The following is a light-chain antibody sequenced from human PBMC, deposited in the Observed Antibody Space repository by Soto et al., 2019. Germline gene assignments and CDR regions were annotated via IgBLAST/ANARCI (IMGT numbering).Light chain of an antibody. CDR1: TSNIGAGYD. Sequence: QSVLTQPPSVSGAPGQRVTISCTGTTSNIGAGYDVHWYRHVPGTAPKLLIYGSANRPSGVPDLISGSKSGTSAYLVITGIEVEDEDDYYCQSYDGSLRGSLFGGGTKLT. V-gene: IGLV1-40*01. CDR3: QSYDGSLRGSL. CDR2: GSA. J-gene: IGLJ3*02.